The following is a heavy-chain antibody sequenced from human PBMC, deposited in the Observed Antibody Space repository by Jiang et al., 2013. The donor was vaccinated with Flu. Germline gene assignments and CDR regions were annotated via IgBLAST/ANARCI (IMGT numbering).Heavy chain of an antibody. CDR1: GYAFTNYA. CDR2: INTDIGNA. V-gene: IGHV1-3*04. CDR3: AREGYTYGFDY. Sequence: AEVKKPGASVRISCKASGYAFTNYALHWLRQAPGERPEWMGWINTDIGNAKPSQEFQGRVTITADDSTSTVCMEMSGLRSEDTAFYYCAREGYTYGFDYWGQGTLVKVSS. D-gene: IGHD5-18*01. J-gene: IGHJ4*02.